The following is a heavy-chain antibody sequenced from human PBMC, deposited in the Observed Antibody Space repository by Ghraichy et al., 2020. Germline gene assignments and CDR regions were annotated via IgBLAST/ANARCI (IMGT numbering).Heavy chain of an antibody. D-gene: IGHD6-13*01. J-gene: IGHJ6*02. CDR3: AKEGIAAAGLYYYYYGMDV. V-gene: IGHV3-30*18. CDR2: ISYDGSNK. Sequence: GGSLRLSCAASGFTFSSYGMHWVRQAPGKGLEWVAVISYDGSNKYYADSVKGRFTISRDNSKNTLYLQMNSLRAEDTAVYYCAKEGIAAAGLYYYYYGMDVWGQGTTVTVSS. CDR1: GFTFSSYG.